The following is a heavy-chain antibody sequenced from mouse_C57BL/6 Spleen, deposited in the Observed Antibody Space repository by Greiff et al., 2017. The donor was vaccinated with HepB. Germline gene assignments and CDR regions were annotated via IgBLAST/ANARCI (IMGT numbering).Heavy chain of an antibody. Sequence: VQLQQSGPELVKPGASVKISCKASGYTFTDYYMNWVKQSHGKSFEWIGDINPNNGGTSYNQKFKGKATLTVDKSSSTAYMELRSLTSEDSAVYYCARDGYGNFFAYWGQGTLVTVSA. J-gene: IGHJ3*01. CDR2: INPNNGGT. V-gene: IGHV1-26*01. CDR3: ARDGYGNFFAY. D-gene: IGHD2-1*01. CDR1: GYTFTDYY.